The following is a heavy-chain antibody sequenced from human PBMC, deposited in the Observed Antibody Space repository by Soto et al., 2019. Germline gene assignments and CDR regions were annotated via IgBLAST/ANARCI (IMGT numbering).Heavy chain of an antibody. Sequence: SETLSLTCTVSGGSISSGGYYWSWIRQHPGKGLEWIGYIYYSGSTYYNPSLKSRVTISVDTSKNQFSLKLSSVTAADTAVYYCAGWPQYYYGSGRASPSWYYYMDVWGKGTTVTVSS. CDR1: GGSISSGGYY. D-gene: IGHD3-10*01. V-gene: IGHV4-31*03. J-gene: IGHJ6*03. CDR2: IYYSGST. CDR3: AGWPQYYYGSGRASPSWYYYMDV.